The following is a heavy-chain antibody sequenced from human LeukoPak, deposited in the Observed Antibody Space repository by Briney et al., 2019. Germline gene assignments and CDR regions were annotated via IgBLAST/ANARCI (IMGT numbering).Heavy chain of an antibody. Sequence: PSETLSLTCAVYGGSFSGYYWSWIRQPPGKGLEWIGEINHSGSTNCNPSLKSRVTISVDTSKNQFSLKLSSATAADTAVYYCASRHSKQQPYYYYMDIWGKGTTVTVSS. D-gene: IGHD6-13*01. CDR3: ASRHSKQQPYYYYMDI. CDR2: INHSGST. CDR1: GGSFSGYY. J-gene: IGHJ6*03. V-gene: IGHV4-34*01.